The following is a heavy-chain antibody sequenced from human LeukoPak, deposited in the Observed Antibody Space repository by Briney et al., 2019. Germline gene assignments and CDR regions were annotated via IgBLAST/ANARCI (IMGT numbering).Heavy chain of an antibody. D-gene: IGHD1-26*01. V-gene: IGHV4-39*07. CDR1: GGSISSSSYY. J-gene: IGHJ4*02. CDR2: IYYSGSN. CDR3: ARVDTAAHRGGVDY. Sequence: SETLSLTCTVSGGSISSSSYYWGWIRQPPGKGLEWIGSIYYSGSNYYNPSLKSRVTISVDTSKNQFSLKLSSVTAADTAVYYCARVDTAAHRGGVDYWGQGTLVTVSS.